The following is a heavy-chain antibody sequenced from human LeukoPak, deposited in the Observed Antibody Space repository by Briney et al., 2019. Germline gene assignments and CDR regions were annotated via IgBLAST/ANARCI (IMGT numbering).Heavy chain of an antibody. CDR1: GGSISSYY. V-gene: IGHV4-59*08. CDR3: ARHGQTAYDSSGYYR. J-gene: IGHJ4*02. D-gene: IGHD3-22*01. Sequence: SETLSLTCTVSGGSISSYYWSWIRQPPGKGPEWIGYIYYSGSTRYNPSLKSRVTISVDTSKNHFSLNLSSVTAADTAVYYCARHGQTAYDSSGYYRWGQGFLVTVSS. CDR2: IYYSGST.